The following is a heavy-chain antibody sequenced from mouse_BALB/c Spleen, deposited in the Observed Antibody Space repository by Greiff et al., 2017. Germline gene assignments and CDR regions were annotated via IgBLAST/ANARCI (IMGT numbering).Heavy chain of an antibody. CDR3: ARGRVTTANYFDY. CDR1: GFTFSSYT. D-gene: IGHD1-2*01. Sequence: EVKLMESGGGLVQPGGSLKLSCAASGFTFSSYTMSWVRQTPEKRLEWVAYISNGGGSTYYPDTVKGRFTISRDNAKNTLYLQMSSLKSEDTAMYYCARGRVTTANYFDYWGQGTTLTVSS. CDR2: ISNGGGST. V-gene: IGHV5-12-2*01. J-gene: IGHJ2*01.